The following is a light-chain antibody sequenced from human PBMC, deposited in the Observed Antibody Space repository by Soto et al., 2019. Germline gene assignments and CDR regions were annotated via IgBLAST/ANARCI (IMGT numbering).Light chain of an antibody. CDR2: GAS. J-gene: IGKJ1*01. V-gene: IGKV3-20*01. Sequence: EIVLTQSPGTLSLSAGDRATLSCRASQSVSSNYLAWYQQKPGQTPRLLIYGASSRATGIPDRSSGSGSGTDFTLTISRLEPEDFAVYYCQQSGSSPWTFGQGTKVEIK. CDR3: QQSGSSPWT. CDR1: QSVSSNY.